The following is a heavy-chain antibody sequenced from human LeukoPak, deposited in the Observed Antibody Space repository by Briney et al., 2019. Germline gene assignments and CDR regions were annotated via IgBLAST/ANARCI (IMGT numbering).Heavy chain of an antibody. CDR1: GFSFTNYA. CDR2: ISYNGSDY. Sequence: PGRSLRLSCAASGFSFTNYAMHWVRQAPGKGLEWVAVISYNGSDYHYADSVKGRFTISRDNSKNTLYLQMNSLRTGDTAFYYCVKDSQHLAIYYFDYWGQGTLVTVSS. J-gene: IGHJ4*02. V-gene: IGHV3-30*18. D-gene: IGHD6-13*01. CDR3: VKDSQHLAIYYFDY.